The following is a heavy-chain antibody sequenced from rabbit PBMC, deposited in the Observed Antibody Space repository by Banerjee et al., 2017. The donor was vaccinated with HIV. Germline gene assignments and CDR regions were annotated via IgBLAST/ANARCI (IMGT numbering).Heavy chain of an antibody. CDR2: IYAGSSGST. D-gene: IGHD7-1*01. J-gene: IGHJ4*01. CDR1: GFSFSNKYV. V-gene: IGHV1S45*01. Sequence: QEQLVESGGGLVQPEGSLTLTCTASGFSFSNKYVMCWVRQAPGKGLEWIACIYAGSSGSTYYASWAKGRFTISKTSSTTVTLQMTSLTAADTATYFCARDLTGVTGWNFNLWGPGTLVTVS. CDR3: ARDLTGVTGWNFNL.